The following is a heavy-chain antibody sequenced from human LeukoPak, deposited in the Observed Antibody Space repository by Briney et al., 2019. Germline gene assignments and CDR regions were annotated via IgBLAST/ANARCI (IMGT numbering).Heavy chain of an antibody. D-gene: IGHD4-11*01. J-gene: IGHJ5*02. CDR3: ARDQGYSNYENWFDP. V-gene: IGHV1-46*01. Sequence: ASVKVSCKASGYTFGAYYMYWVRQAPGQGLEWMGIINPSGGSTSYAQKFQGRVTMTRDMSTSTVYMELSSLRSEDTAVYYCARDQGYSNYENWFDPWGQGTLVTVSS. CDR2: INPSGGST. CDR1: GYTFGAYY.